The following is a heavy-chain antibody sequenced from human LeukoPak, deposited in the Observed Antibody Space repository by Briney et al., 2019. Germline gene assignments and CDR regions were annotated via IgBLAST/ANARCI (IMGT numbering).Heavy chain of an antibody. V-gene: IGHV3-23*01. D-gene: IGHD3-22*01. CDR2: ISGSGGST. J-gene: IGHJ6*03. CDR1: GFTFSSYA. Sequence: PGGSLRLSCAASGFTFSSYAMSWVRQAPGKGLEWVSAISGSGGSTYYADSVKGRFTISRDNSKNTLYLQMNSLRAEDTAVYYCAKSPPHDSPTRPSWYYMDVWGKGTTVTISS. CDR3: AKSPPHDSPTRPSWYYMDV.